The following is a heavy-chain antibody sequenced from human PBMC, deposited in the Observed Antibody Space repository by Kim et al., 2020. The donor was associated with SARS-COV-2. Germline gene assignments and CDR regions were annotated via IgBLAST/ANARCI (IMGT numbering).Heavy chain of an antibody. D-gene: IGHD3-22*01. J-gene: IGHJ4*02. Sequence: GGSLRLSCAASGFTVSSNYMSWVRQAPGKGLEWVSVIYSGGSTYYADSVKGRFTISRDNSKNTLYLQMNSLRAEDTAVYYCARGPTSNYYDSSGYPGDDYWGQGTLVTVSS. CDR3: ARGPTSNYYDSSGYPGDDY. CDR2: IYSGGST. CDR1: GFTVSSNY. V-gene: IGHV3-53*01.